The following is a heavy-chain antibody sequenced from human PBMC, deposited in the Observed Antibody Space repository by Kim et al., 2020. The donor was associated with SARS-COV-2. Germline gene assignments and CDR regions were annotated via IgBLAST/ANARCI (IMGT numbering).Heavy chain of an antibody. CDR1: GGSFSGYY. V-gene: IGHV4-34*01. CDR2: INHSGST. D-gene: IGHD3-22*01. J-gene: IGHJ3*02. Sequence: SETLSLTCAVYGGSFSGYYWSWIRQPPGKGLEWIGEINHSGSTNYNPSLKRRGTISVDTSKNQFSLKLSSVTAAETAADYCASTYYYDISDAFDIWGQGT. CDR3: ASTYYYDISDAFDI.